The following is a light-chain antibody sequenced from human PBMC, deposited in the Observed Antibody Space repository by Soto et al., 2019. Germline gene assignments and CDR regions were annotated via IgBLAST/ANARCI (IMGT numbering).Light chain of an antibody. CDR3: LQDYNYPLT. V-gene: IGKV1-6*01. CDR2: AAS. CDR1: QGIRND. J-gene: IGKJ1*01. Sequence: AIQMTQSPSSLSASVGDRVTITCRASQGIRNDLGWYQQKPGKAPKLLIYAASSLQSGVPSRFSGSGSRTDFTLTISSLQPEDFATYYFLQDYNYPLTFGQGTKVEIK.